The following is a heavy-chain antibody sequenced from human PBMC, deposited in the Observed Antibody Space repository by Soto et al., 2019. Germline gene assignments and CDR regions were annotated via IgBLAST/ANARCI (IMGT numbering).Heavy chain of an antibody. CDR3: ARRVVGANAYAFEI. CDR2: IYPGDSDT. J-gene: IGHJ3*02. V-gene: IGHV5-51*01. CDR1: GYSFTSYW. D-gene: IGHD1-26*01. Sequence: GESLKISCKGSGYSFTSYWNSWVRQMPGKGLEWMGIIYPGDSDTSYSPSFQGQVTISADKSISTAYLQWSSLKASDTAMYYCARRVVGANAYAFEIWGQGTMVTVSS.